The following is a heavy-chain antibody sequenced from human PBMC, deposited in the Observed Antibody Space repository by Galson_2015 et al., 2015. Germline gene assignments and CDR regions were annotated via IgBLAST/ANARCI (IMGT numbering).Heavy chain of an antibody. CDR3: ARDSHSGYELDYYYYYMDV. V-gene: IGHV4-59*01. CDR1: GGSISHYF. CDR2: IYYSGNA. D-gene: IGHD5-12*01. Sequence: ETLSLTCTVSGGSISHYFWSWIRQPPGQGLEWIGYIYYSGNANYNPSLKSRVTISVDTSKNQFSLKLSPVTAADTAVYYCARDSHSGYELDYYYYYMDVWGKGTTVTVSS. J-gene: IGHJ6*03.